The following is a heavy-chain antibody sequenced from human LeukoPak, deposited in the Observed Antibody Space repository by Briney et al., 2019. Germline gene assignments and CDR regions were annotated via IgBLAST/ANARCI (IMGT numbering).Heavy chain of an antibody. J-gene: IGHJ4*02. D-gene: IGHD3/OR15-3a*01. Sequence: GASLRLSCAASGFTFSNFPMTWVRRAPGKGLESFSSISGSGGDTYYTDSVKGRFTISRDNLNNTLYLQMNSLRAEDTAVYYCAREPGTDYRKYYFDYWGQGTLVTVSS. CDR1: GFTFSNFP. CDR3: AREPGTDYRKYYFDY. V-gene: IGHV3-23*01. CDR2: ISGSGGDT.